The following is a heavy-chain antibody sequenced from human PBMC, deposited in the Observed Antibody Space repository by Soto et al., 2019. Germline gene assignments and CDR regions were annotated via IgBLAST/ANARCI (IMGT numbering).Heavy chain of an antibody. D-gene: IGHD3-16*02. CDR2: ISAYNGNT. CDR3: ARDLDDYVWGSYRYYDY. Sequence: ASVKVSCKASVYTFTSYGISWVRQATGQGLEWMGWISAYNGNTNYAQKLQGRVTMTTDTSTSTAYMELRSLRSDDTAVYYCARDLDDYVWGSYRYYDYWGQGTLVTVSS. J-gene: IGHJ4*02. V-gene: IGHV1-18*01. CDR1: VYTFTSYG.